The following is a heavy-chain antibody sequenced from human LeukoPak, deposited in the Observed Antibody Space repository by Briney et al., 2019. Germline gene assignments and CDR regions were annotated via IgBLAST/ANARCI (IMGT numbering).Heavy chain of an antibody. Sequence: GGSLRLSCAASGFTFSSYSMNWVRQAPEKGLEWVSSISSSSSYIYYADSVKGRFTISRDNAKNSLYLQMNSLRAEDTAVYYCARDQDSYGQDYYDSSGYYRWGQGTLVTVSS. CDR1: GFTFSSYS. CDR3: ARDQDSYGQDYYDSSGYYR. D-gene: IGHD3-22*01. V-gene: IGHV3-21*01. J-gene: IGHJ4*02. CDR2: ISSSSSYI.